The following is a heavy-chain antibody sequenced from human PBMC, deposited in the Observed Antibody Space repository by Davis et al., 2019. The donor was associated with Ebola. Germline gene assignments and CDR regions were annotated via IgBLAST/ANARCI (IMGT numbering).Heavy chain of an antibody. CDR2: ISSTSKTI. J-gene: IGHJ4*02. D-gene: IGHD3-10*01. Sequence: GSLRLSCAASGFDFSNYNINWVRQAPGKGLEWVSYISSTSKTIYYADSAKGRFTISRDNAKNSLFLQMSSLRDEDMAVYYCARSSYYAGSGTFYSFDYWGQGTLVTVSS. CDR1: GFDFSNYN. V-gene: IGHV3-48*02. CDR3: ARSSYYAGSGTFYSFDY.